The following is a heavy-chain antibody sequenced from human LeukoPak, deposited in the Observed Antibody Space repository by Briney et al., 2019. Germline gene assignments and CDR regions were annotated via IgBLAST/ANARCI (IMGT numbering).Heavy chain of an antibody. V-gene: IGHV1-8*01. CDR2: MNPNSGNI. J-gene: IGHJ6*02. CDR3: ARGGYSYGYQGYYYYGMDV. Sequence: ASVKVSCKASGYTFTSYDINWVRQATGQGLEWMGWMNPNSGNIGYAQKFQGRVTMTRNTSISTAYMELSSLRSEDTAVYYCARGGYSYGYQGYYYYGMDVWGQGTTVTVSS. CDR1: GYTFTSYD. D-gene: IGHD5-18*01.